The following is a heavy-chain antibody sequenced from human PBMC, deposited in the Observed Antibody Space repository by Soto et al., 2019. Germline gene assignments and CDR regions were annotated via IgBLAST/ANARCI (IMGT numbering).Heavy chain of an antibody. CDR1: GFTFSSYA. Sequence: GGSLRLSCAASGFTFSSYAMSWVRQAPGKGLEWVSAISGSGGSTYYADSVKGRFTISRDNSKNTLYLQMNSLRAEDTAVHYCAKLDEVTYYDILTGPPLWGQGTLVTVSS. J-gene: IGHJ4*02. CDR3: AKLDEVTYYDILTGPPL. CDR2: ISGSGGST. V-gene: IGHV3-23*01. D-gene: IGHD3-9*01.